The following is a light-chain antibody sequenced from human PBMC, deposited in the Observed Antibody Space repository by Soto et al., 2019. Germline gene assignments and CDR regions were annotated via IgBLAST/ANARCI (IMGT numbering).Light chain of an antibody. CDR1: QSVKTF. V-gene: IGKV3-15*01. CDR3: QQYNSYPWT. Sequence: EIVMTQSPATLSLSPGERATLSCRASQSVKTFLVWYQQRPGQAPRLLISGASTRATGIPARFSGSGSGTEFTLTITSLQPDDFATYYCQQYNSYPWTFGQGTKVDI. J-gene: IGKJ1*01. CDR2: GAS.